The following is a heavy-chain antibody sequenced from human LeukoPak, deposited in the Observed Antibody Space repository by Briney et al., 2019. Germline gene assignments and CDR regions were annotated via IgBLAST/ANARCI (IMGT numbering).Heavy chain of an antibody. J-gene: IGHJ6*03. CDR1: GGSISSYY. CDR3: ARASILYYYYMDV. Sequence: SETLSLTCTVSGGSISSYYWSWIRQPPGKGLEWIGYIYYSGSTNYNPSLKSRVTISVDTSKNQFSLKLSSVTAADTAVYYCARASILYYYYMDVWGKGTTVTASS. CDR2: IYYSGST. V-gene: IGHV4-59*01. D-gene: IGHD2-2*01.